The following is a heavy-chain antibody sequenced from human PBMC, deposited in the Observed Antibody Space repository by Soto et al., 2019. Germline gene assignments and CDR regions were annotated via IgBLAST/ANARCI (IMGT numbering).Heavy chain of an antibody. CDR3: SMDIREYGRSSVY. D-gene: IGHD6-6*01. CDR1: GFTFDDYA. CDR2: ISWNSGRI. J-gene: IGHJ4*02. V-gene: IGHV3-9*01. Sequence: SPRLSCAASGFTFDDYAMHWVRQGPGKGLEWVSGISWNSGRIDYADSVKGRFTISRDNAKKSLYLQMNSLRGEDTALYYCSMDIREYGRSSVYWCQGPLVS.